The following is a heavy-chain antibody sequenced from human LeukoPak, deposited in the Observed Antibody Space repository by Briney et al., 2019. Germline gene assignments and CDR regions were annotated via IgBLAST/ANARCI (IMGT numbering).Heavy chain of an antibody. Sequence: GASVKVSCKASGYTFTGYYMHWVRQAPGQGLEWMGWINPNSGGTNYAQKFQGRVTMTRDMSTSTVYMELSSLRSEDTAVYYCARGTSGGLWLQIVYWGQGTLVTVSS. CDR2: INPNSGGT. D-gene: IGHD5-18*01. CDR3: ARGTSGGLWLQIVY. V-gene: IGHV1-2*02. CDR1: GYTFTGYY. J-gene: IGHJ4*02.